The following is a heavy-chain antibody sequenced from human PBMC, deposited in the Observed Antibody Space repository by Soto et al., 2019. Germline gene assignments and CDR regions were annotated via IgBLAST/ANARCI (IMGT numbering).Heavy chain of an antibody. J-gene: IGHJ5*02. Sequence: SETLSLTCTVSGGSLNDYYWSWIRQPAGKGLACIGRIFTGGNSNYTPDLRRRLTMSGDTSTNQVSLRLTSVTAADTAVYYCARALVVPAAMGWFDPWGQGTLVTVSS. CDR1: GGSLNDYY. D-gene: IGHD2-2*01. CDR2: IFTGGNS. V-gene: IGHV4-4*07. CDR3: ARALVVPAAMGWFDP.